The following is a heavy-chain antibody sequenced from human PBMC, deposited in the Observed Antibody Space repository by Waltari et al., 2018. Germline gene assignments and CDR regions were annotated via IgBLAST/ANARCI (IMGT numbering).Heavy chain of an antibody. J-gene: IGHJ4*02. CDR2: IYHSGST. CDR1: GYSISSGYY. D-gene: IGHD6-13*01. V-gene: IGHV4-38-2*01. Sequence: QVQLQESGPGLVKPSETLSLTCAVSGYSISSGYYWGWIRQPPGKGLEWIGSIYHSGSTCYTPSLKSRVTIAVDTSKNQFSLKLSSVTAADTAVYYCARLSSSWSFDYWGQGTLVTVSS. CDR3: ARLSSSWSFDY.